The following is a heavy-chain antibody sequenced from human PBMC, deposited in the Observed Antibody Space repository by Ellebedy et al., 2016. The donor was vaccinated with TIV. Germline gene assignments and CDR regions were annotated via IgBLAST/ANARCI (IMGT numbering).Heavy chain of an antibody. CDR3: ASETFNDVDLELWGLFDM. CDR1: GFTVNSNY. Sequence: GGSLRLSCVVSGFTVNSNYMSWVRQAPGKGLEWVSVISVGGSTYYADSVKGRFTISRANSKHTLFLQMNSRRAEDTAVYYCASETFNDVDLELWGLFDMWGQGTTVTVSS. CDR2: ISVGGST. V-gene: IGHV3-66*01. D-gene: IGHD3-16*01. J-gene: IGHJ3*02.